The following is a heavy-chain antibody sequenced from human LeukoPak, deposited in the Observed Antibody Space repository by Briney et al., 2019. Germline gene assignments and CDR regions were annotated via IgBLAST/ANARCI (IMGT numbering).Heavy chain of an antibody. D-gene: IGHD6-13*01. J-gene: IGHJ4*02. CDR1: GLTVSSNY. V-gene: IGHV3-53*01. Sequence: WGSLRLSCAASGLTVSSNYMNWVRQAPGKGLEWVSVIHSGGSTYYADSVKGRFTISRDNSKNTLYLQMNSLRADDTAVYYCARGQQPFDYWGQGTLVTVSS. CDR2: IHSGGST. CDR3: ARGQQPFDY.